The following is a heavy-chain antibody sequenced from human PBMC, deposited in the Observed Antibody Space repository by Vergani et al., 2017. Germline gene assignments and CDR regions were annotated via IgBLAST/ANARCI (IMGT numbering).Heavy chain of an antibody. CDR3: ARPGGNSYYFDY. D-gene: IGHD4-23*01. CDR2: ISYDGSNK. Sequence: VQLLESGGGVVQPGRSLRLSCAASGFTFSSYAMHWVRQAPGKGLEWVAVISYDGSNKYYADSVKGRFTISRDNSKNTLYLQMNSLRAEDTAVYYCARPGGNSYYFDYWGQGTLVTVSS. V-gene: IGHV3-30-3*01. CDR1: GFTFSSYA. J-gene: IGHJ4*02.